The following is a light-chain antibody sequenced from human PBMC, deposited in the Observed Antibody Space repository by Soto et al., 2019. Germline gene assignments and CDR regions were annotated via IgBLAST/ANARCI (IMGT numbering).Light chain of an antibody. J-gene: IGKJ1*01. V-gene: IGKV3-20*01. CDR2: GAS. Sequence: EIVLTQSPGTLSLAPGERATLSCRASQSVSSSYLAWYQQKPGQAPRLLIYGASSRATGIPDRFSGSGSGTDFTLTISRLEPEDFGVYYCQQYGSSPVTFGHGTKVEIK. CDR1: QSVSSSY. CDR3: QQYGSSPVT.